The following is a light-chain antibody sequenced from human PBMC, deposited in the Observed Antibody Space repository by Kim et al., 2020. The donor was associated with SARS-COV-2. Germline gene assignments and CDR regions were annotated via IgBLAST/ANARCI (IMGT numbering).Light chain of an antibody. CDR3: QQYNAWPPYT. Sequence: SPGERATLSCRASQSVSSNLAWYRQKPGQAPRLLIYDASTRATDIPARFSGSGSGTEFTLTISSLESEDFAVYYCQQYNAWPPYTFGQGTKLEIK. CDR2: DAS. CDR1: QSVSSN. V-gene: IGKV3-15*01. J-gene: IGKJ2*01.